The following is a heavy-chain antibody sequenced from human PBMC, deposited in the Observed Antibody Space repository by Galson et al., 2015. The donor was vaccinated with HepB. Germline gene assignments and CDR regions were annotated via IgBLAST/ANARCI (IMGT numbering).Heavy chain of an antibody. J-gene: IGHJ4*02. CDR1: GYTFSTYD. Sequence: SVKVSCKASGYTFSTYDINWGRPATGQGLEWLGWMSPNSGYTGYAQEFQDRVTMTRATSISTAYLELNSLRAEDTAVYYCARNLPRTGDFDFWGQGTLVTVSS. D-gene: IGHD7-27*01. CDR3: ARNLPRTGDFDF. V-gene: IGHV1-8*01. CDR2: MSPNSGYT.